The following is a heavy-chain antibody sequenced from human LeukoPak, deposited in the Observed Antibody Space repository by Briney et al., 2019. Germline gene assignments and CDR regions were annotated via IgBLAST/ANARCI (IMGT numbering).Heavy chain of an antibody. J-gene: IGHJ6*03. CDR3: ARVSGGYFPHYYYMDV. Sequence: SETLSLTCTVSGGSISSSSYYWSWIRQPAGKGLEWIGRIYTSGSTNYNPSLKSRVTMSVDTSKNQFSLKLSSVTAADTAVYYCARVSGGYFPHYYYMDVWGKGTTVTVSS. V-gene: IGHV4-61*02. D-gene: IGHD3-22*01. CDR1: GGSISSSSYY. CDR2: IYTSGST.